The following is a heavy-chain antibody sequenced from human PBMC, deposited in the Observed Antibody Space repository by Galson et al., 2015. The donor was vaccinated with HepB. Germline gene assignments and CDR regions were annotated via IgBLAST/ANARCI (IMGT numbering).Heavy chain of an antibody. CDR3: ARGSRERYFQH. J-gene: IGHJ1*01. D-gene: IGHD1-1*01. CDR1: GFTVSGNY. CDR2: IYSGGST. V-gene: IGHV3-53*01. Sequence: SLRLSCAASGFTVSGNYMTWVRQAPGRGLEWVSVIYSGGSTYYADSVKGRFTISRDNSKNTLYLQMNSLRAEDTAVYYCARGSRERYFQHWGQGTLVTVSS.